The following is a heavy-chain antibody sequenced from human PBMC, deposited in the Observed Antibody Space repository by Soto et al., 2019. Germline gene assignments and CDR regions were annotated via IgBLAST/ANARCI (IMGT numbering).Heavy chain of an antibody. Sequence: GASVKVSCKASGYTFTSYDINWVRQATGQGLEWMGWMNPNSGNTGYAQKFQGRVTMTRNTSISTAYMELSSLRSEDTAVYYCAIVGMLSYYYYYGMDVWGQGTTVTVSS. J-gene: IGHJ6*02. D-gene: IGHD7-27*01. CDR1: GYTFTSYD. V-gene: IGHV1-8*01. CDR2: MNPNSGNT. CDR3: AIVGMLSYYYYYGMDV.